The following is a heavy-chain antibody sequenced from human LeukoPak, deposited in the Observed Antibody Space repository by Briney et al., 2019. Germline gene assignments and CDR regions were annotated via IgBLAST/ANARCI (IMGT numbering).Heavy chain of an antibody. Sequence: GGSLRLSCAASGFTFSSYTMNWVRQAPGKGLEWVSYISSGNSNIYYADSVKGRFTISRDNAKNSLYLQMDSLGPDDTAVYYCARDPYSGNYGNDYYYYMDVWGKGTTVTISS. CDR2: ISSGNSNI. J-gene: IGHJ6*03. CDR1: GFTFSSYT. D-gene: IGHD1-26*01. V-gene: IGHV3-48*01. CDR3: ARDPYSGNYGNDYYYYMDV.